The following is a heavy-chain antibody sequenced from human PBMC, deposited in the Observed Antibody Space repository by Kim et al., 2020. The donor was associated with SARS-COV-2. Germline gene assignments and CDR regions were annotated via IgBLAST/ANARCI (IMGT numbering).Heavy chain of an antibody. V-gene: IGHV3-9*01. J-gene: IGHJ4*02. CDR3: AKDMGVGATTHFDY. Sequence: SLRLSCAASGFTFDDYAMHWVRQAPGKGLEWVSGISWNSGSIGYADSVKGRFTISRDNAKNSLYLQMNSLRAEDTALYYCAKDMGVGATTHFDYWGQG. D-gene: IGHD1-26*01. CDR2: ISWNSGSI. CDR1: GFTFDDYA.